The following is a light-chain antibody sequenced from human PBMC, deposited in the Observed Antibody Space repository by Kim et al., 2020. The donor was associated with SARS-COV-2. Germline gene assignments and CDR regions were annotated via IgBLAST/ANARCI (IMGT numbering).Light chain of an antibody. V-gene: IGKV3-20*01. Sequence: LSPGDRATLSCRASQGVNRHLAWYQQKPGQAPRLLIYGASNRATGIPDRFSGSGSGTDFTLTISRLEPEDFAVYYCQQHGSSLWTFGQGTKVDIK. J-gene: IGKJ1*01. CDR1: QGVNRH. CDR2: GAS. CDR3: QQHGSSLWT.